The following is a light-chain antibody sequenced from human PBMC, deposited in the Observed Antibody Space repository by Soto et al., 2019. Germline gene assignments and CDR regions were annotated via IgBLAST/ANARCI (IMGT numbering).Light chain of an antibody. Sequence: EIVLTQSPATLSSFPGDRVTLSCRASQYINTRLAWYQHRPGQAPRLLIYQTSIRAAGIPARFSASGTGTDFTLTISDVQHEDFAVYYCHQRHSWPRTFGHGTKADIK. V-gene: IGKV3D-11*01. J-gene: IGKJ1*01. CDR2: QTS. CDR3: HQRHSWPRT. CDR1: QYINTR.